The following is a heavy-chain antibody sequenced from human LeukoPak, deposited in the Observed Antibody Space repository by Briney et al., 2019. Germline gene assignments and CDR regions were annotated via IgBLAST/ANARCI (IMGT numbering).Heavy chain of an antibody. Sequence: ASVKVSCKASGYTFTGYYMHWVRQAPGQGLEWMGWINPNSGGTNYAQKFQGRVTMTRDTSISTAYMELSRLRSDDTAVYYCATASYYYDSSDAFDIWGQGTMVTASS. D-gene: IGHD3-22*01. V-gene: IGHV1-2*02. CDR1: GYTFTGYY. CDR2: INPNSGGT. CDR3: ATASYYYDSSDAFDI. J-gene: IGHJ3*02.